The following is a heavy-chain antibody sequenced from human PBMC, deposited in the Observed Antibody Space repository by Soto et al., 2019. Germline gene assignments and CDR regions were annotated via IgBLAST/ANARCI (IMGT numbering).Heavy chain of an antibody. CDR1: GLTFSGSA. CDR2: TSYDGSHK. CDR3: ARGMAVIGGGACDF. Sequence: GGSLRLSCAAPGLTFSGSAIHWVRQAPGKGLDWVAVTSYDGSHKYYADSVKGRFTISRDIFKNTVDLQMDSLRPEDTAVYYCARGMAVIGGGACDFWGQGTLVTVSS. D-gene: IGHD2-15*01. V-gene: IGHV3-30-3*01. J-gene: IGHJ4*02.